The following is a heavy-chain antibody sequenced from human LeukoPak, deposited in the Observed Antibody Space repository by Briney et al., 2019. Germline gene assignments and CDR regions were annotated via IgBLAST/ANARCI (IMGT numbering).Heavy chain of an antibody. Sequence: PGGSLRLSCAASGFTFGSYGMHWVRQAPGKGLEWVAVISYDGSNKYYADSVKGRFTISRDNSKNTLYLQMNSLRAEDTAVYYCAKSPWIQLWLSADDAFDIWGQGTMFTVSS. V-gene: IGHV3-30*18. D-gene: IGHD5-18*01. CDR2: ISYDGSNK. CDR3: AKSPWIQLWLSADDAFDI. CDR1: GFTFGSYG. J-gene: IGHJ3*02.